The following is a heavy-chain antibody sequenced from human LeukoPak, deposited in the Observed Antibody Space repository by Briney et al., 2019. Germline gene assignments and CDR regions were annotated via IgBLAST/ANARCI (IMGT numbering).Heavy chain of an antibody. CDR2: IYHSGST. D-gene: IGHD4-23*01. J-gene: IGHJ3*02. V-gene: IGHV4-38-2*01. CDR1: GYSISSGYY. Sequence: SETLSLTCAVCGYSISSGYYWGWIRQPPGKGLEWIGSIYHSGSTYYNPSLKSRVTISVDTSKNHCSLKLSSVTAADTAVYYCARRGATTVVTEDAFDIWGQGTMVTVSS. CDR3: ARRGATTVVTEDAFDI.